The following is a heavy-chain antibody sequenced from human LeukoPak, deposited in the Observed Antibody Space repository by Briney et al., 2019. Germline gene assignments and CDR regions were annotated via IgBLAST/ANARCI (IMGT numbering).Heavy chain of an antibody. V-gene: IGHV4-61*02. CDR3: ARQPTYPSGAFDI. CDR2: IYTSGST. Sequence: SETLSLTCTVSGGSISSGSYYWSWIRQPAGKGLEWIGRIYTSGSTNYNPSLKSRVTISVDTSKNQFSLKLSSVTAADTAVYYCARQPTYPSGAFDIWGQGTMVTVSS. J-gene: IGHJ3*02. D-gene: IGHD1-26*01. CDR1: GGSISSGSYY.